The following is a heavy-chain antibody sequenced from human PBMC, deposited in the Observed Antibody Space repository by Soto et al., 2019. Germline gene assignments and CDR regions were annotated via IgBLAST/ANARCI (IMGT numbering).Heavy chain of an antibody. Sequence: GGSLRLSCAASGFTFSSYSMNWVRQAPGKGLEWVSSISSSSSYIYYADSVKGRFTISRDNAKNSLYLQMNSLRAEDTAVYYRARVGRYSYGYDYWGQGTLVTVSS. J-gene: IGHJ4*02. CDR2: ISSSSSYI. D-gene: IGHD5-18*01. V-gene: IGHV3-21*01. CDR3: ARVGRYSYGYDY. CDR1: GFTFSSYS.